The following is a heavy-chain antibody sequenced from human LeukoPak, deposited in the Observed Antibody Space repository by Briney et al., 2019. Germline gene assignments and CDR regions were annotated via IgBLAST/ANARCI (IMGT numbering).Heavy chain of an antibody. J-gene: IGHJ4*02. CDR1: NGSISSYH. V-gene: IGHV4-4*09. CDR2: ILTSGTT. D-gene: IGHD1-26*01. CDR3: SRLRVSGSYLYYFDY. Sequence: SETLSLTCTVSNGSISSYHWSWVRQPPGKGLEWIGYILTSGTTNYNPSLKSRLTISVDTSKNQFTLKLSSVTAADTAVYYCSRLRVSGSYLYYFDYWGQGTLVTVSS.